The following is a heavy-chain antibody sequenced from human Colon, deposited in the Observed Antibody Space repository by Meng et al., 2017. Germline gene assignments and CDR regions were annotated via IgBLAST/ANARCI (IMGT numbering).Heavy chain of an antibody. CDR2: TNQTGRP. J-gene: IGHJ5*02. V-gene: IGHV4-4*02. CDR3: AREVVVAGTRNWLDP. D-gene: IGHD6-19*01. CDR1: RGCNICWDW. Sequence: REEVGPRLVKASGPLTLTRSVSRGCNICWDWGRWVRQTPGKGLERIGETNQTGRPNYNPSLKSRFTISVDKAKNQFSLNMTSVTAADTAVYYCAREVVVAGTRNWLDPWGQGILVTVSS.